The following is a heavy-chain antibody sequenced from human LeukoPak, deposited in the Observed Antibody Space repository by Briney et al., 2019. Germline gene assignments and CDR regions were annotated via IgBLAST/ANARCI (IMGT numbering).Heavy chain of an antibody. Sequence: PGGSLRLSCAASGFVFSSYAMSWVRQTPARGLEWVSSLRGDGETFYADSVKGRFTISRDNSKNTVYLQMNSLRAEDTALYYCTAESFHYWGQGSLVAVSS. J-gene: IGHJ4*02. V-gene: IGHV3-23*01. CDR1: GFVFSSYA. CDR3: TAESFHY. D-gene: IGHD3-10*01. CDR2: LRGDGET.